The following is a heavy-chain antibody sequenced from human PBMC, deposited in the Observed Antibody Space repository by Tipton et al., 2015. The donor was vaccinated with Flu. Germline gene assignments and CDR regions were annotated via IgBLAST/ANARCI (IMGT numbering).Heavy chain of an antibody. CDR2: ISPTGST. CDR1: GASISKYY. D-gene: IGHD5-12*01. V-gene: IGHV4-4*07. J-gene: IGHJ3*01. CDR3: AGDLRGYRGYTGGDAFDV. Sequence: TLSLTCTVSGASISKYYWSWIRQPAGKGLEWIGRISPTGSTLYNASLKNRVTMSLDTSKSQLSLRLNSATAADTALYYCAGDLRGYRGYTGGDAFDVWGQGTVVSVSS.